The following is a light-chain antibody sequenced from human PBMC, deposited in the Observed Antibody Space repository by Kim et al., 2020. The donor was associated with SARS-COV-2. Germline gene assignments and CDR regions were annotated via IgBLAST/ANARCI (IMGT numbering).Light chain of an antibody. CDR3: KSRDSSGNHYV. CDR2: GYN. CDR1: SFKFYD. V-gene: IGLV3-19*01. J-gene: IGLJ1*01. Sequence: AVGQTARITGQGDSFKFYDASECQQQQGQAPVLVIYGYNNRPSGIPDRVSGSSSGNTASLTITGAQAEDEADYYCKSRDSSGNHYVFGAGTKVTVL.